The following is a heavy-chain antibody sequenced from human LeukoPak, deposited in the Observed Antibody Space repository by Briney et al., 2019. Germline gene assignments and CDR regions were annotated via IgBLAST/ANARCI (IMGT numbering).Heavy chain of an antibody. Sequence: ASVKVSCKASGYTFSSYGFSWVRQAPGQGLEWMGWISAYNGNTNYAQKLQGRVTLTTDTSTSTTYMELRSLRSEDTAVYYCARGERGWSGYYNYYYHGMDVWGQGTTVTVSS. D-gene: IGHD3-3*01. CDR3: ARGERGWSGYYNYYYHGMDV. J-gene: IGHJ6*02. CDR1: GYTFSSYG. CDR2: ISAYNGNT. V-gene: IGHV1-18*01.